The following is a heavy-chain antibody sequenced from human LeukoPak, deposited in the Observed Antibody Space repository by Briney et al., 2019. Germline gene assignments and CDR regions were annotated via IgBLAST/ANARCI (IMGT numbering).Heavy chain of an antibody. Sequence: PGGSLRLSCAASGFTFSSYEMNWVRQAPGKGLEWVSYISSSGSTIYYADSVKGRFTISRDNAKNSLYLQMNSLRAEDTALYYCARRPYDSTGGLDYWGQGTLVTVSA. V-gene: IGHV3-48*03. CDR1: GFTFSSYE. J-gene: IGHJ4*02. CDR3: ARRPYDSTGGLDY. CDR2: ISSSGSTI. D-gene: IGHD3-22*01.